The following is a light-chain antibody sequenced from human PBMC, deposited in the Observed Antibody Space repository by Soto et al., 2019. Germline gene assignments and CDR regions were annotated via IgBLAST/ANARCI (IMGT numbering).Light chain of an antibody. CDR1: SSDVGIYNY. CDR3: SSYTTSSTRV. J-gene: IGLJ1*01. Sequence: QSVLTRPASVSGSPGQSIAISCTGSSSDVGIYNYVSWYQQHPGKVPKLIIYEVTNRPSGVSNRFSGSKSGNTASLTISGLQAEDEADYYRSSYTTSSTRVFGTGTKVTVL. V-gene: IGLV2-14*01. CDR2: EVT.